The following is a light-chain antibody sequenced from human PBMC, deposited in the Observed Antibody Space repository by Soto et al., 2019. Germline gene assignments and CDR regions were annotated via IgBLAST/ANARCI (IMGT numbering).Light chain of an antibody. CDR2: DTS. CDR1: QSVSSS. Sequence: EIVLTQSPATLSLSPGERATLSCRASQSVSSSLAWYQQKPGQAPGLLIYDTSKRATGIPARFSGSGSGTDFTLTISSLEPEDFAVYYCQQYGSSPITFGQGTRLEIK. V-gene: IGKV3-11*01. J-gene: IGKJ5*01. CDR3: QQYGSSPIT.